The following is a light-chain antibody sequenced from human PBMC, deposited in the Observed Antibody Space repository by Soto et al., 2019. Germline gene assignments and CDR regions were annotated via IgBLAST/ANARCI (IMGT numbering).Light chain of an antibody. CDR3: QQYDTYSRT. CDR1: QSFSGT. V-gene: IGKV1-5*01. Sequence: DIQMTQSPSTLSAYVGARVTITCRASQSFSGTLAWYQQKPGKAPKLLIYDASSLERGVPSRFSGSGSGTEFTLTSSSLQCDDFSTYHFQQYDTYSRTFGQGNKVESK. CDR2: DAS. J-gene: IGKJ1*01.